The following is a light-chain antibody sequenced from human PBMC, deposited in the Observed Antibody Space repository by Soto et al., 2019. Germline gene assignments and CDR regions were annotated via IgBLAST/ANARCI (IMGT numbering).Light chain of an antibody. CDR1: QSISSN. CDR3: QQYGSSPPLT. Sequence: EIVMTQSPATLSVSPGERATLSCRASQSISSNLAWFQQKPGQAPRLLIYGASTRVAGFPARFSGSGSGTDFTLTISRLEPEDFAVYYCQQYGSSPPLTFGGGTKVDIK. V-gene: IGKV3-15*01. J-gene: IGKJ4*01. CDR2: GAS.